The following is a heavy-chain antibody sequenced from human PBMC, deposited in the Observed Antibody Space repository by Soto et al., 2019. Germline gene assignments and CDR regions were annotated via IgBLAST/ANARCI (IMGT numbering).Heavy chain of an antibody. CDR2: ISYDGSNK. J-gene: IGHJ4*02. CDR1: GFTFSSYG. CDR3: AKDDS. V-gene: IGHV3-30*18. Sequence: QVQLVESGGGVVQPGRSLRLSCAASGFTFSSYGMHWVRQAPGKGLEWVAVISYDGSNKYYADSVKGRFTISRDNSKNTLYLQMNSLRAEETAVYYCAKDDSWGQGTLVTVSS.